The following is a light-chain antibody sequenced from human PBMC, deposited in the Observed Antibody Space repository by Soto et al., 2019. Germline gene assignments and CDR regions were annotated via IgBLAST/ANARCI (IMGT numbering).Light chain of an antibody. CDR2: GAS. CDR3: QQYNNWPPT. V-gene: IGKV3-15*01. Sequence: VLTQSPVTLSVSPGERGTRSCRASQSVSSNLAWYQQKPGQAPRLLIYGASTRATGIPARFSGSGSGTEFTLTISSLQSEDFAVYYCQQYNNWPPTFGQGTKVDIK. J-gene: IGKJ1*01. CDR1: QSVSSN.